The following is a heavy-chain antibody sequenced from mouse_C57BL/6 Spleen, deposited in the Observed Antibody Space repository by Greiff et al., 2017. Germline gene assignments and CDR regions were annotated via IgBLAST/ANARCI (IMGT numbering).Heavy chain of an antibody. J-gene: IGHJ1*03. CDR3: ARGRIDYYGSSHWYFDV. V-gene: IGHV5-16*01. D-gene: IGHD1-1*01. Sequence: EVHLVESEGGLVQPGSSMKLSCTASGFTFSDYYMAWVRQVPEKGLEWVANINYDGSSTYYLDSLKSRFIISRDNAKNILYLQMSSLKSEDTATYYCARGRIDYYGSSHWYFDVWGTGTTVTVSS. CDR1: GFTFSDYY. CDR2: INYDGSST.